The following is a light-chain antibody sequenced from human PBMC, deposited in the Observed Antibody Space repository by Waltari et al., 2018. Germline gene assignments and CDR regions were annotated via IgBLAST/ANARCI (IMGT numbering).Light chain of an antibody. J-gene: IGKJ4*01. CDR1: QDMSNF. V-gene: IGKV1-27*01. CDR3: QKYDSAPLT. Sequence: DMQMTQSPSSLSVSVGDRVTITCRASQDMSNFLAWYQQKPGKVPKFLIYGASSLQSGVPSRFSVSGSGTDFTLTINSLHPEDVGVYYCQKYDSAPLTFGGGTRVDIK. CDR2: GAS.